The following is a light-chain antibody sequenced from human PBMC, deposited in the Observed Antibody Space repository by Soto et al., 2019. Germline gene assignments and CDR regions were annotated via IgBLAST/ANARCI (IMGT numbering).Light chain of an antibody. V-gene: IGLV1-40*01. Sequence: QAVVTQPPSVSGAPGQRVTISCTGSSSXIGAGYDVHWYQQLPGTAPKLLIYGNSNRPSGVPDRFSGSKSGTSASLAITGLQAEDEADYYCQSYDSSLSAWVFGGGTKLTVL. CDR3: QSYDSSLSAWV. J-gene: IGLJ3*02. CDR1: SSXIGAGYD. CDR2: GNS.